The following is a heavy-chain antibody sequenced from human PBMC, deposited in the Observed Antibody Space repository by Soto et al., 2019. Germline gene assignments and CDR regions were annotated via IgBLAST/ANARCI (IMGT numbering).Heavy chain of an antibody. CDR1: GGSISSSSYY. CDR2: IYYSGST. D-gene: IGHD2-2*01. J-gene: IGHJ6*03. CDR3: ARQSLARVVPAAMEYYMDV. V-gene: IGHV4-39*01. Sequence: SETLSLTCTVSGGSISSSSYYWGWIRQPPGKGLEWIGSIYYSGSTYYNPSLKSRVTISVDTSKNQFSLKLSSVTAADTTVYYCARQSLARVVPAAMEYYMDVWGKGTTVTVSS.